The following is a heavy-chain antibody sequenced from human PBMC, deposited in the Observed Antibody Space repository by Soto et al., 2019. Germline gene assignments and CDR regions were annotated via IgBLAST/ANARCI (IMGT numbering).Heavy chain of an antibody. Sequence: SVKVSCKASGGTFGSYAISWVRQAPGQGLEWMGGIIPIFGTANYAQKFQGRVTITADESTSTAYMELSSLRSEDTAVYYCARVIAAAGNIDYWGQGTLVTVSS. CDR1: GGTFGSYA. J-gene: IGHJ4*02. CDR3: ARVIAAAGNIDY. CDR2: IIPIFGTA. D-gene: IGHD6-13*01. V-gene: IGHV1-69*13.